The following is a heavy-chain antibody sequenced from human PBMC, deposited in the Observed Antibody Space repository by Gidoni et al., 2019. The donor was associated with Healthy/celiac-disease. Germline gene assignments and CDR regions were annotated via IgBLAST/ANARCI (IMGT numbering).Heavy chain of an antibody. CDR3: ALGMAYDFWSGYSLDY. Sequence: QVQLVQSGAEVKKPGASVKVSCKASGYTFTSYGISWVRQAPGQWLEWMGWISAYNGNTNYAQKLQGRVTMTTDTSTSTAYMELRSLRSDDTAVYYCALGMAYDFWSGYSLDYWGQGTLVTVSS. D-gene: IGHD3-3*01. CDR1: GYTFTSYG. J-gene: IGHJ4*02. V-gene: IGHV1-18*01. CDR2: ISAYNGNT.